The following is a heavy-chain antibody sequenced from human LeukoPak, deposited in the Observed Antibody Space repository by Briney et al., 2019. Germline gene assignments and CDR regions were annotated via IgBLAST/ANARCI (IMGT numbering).Heavy chain of an antibody. CDR3: ERSISVGAFDI. D-gene: IGHD6-25*01. CDR2: ISSDGSDE. Sequence: GGSLRLSWAASGFTFSTYAMHWVRQAPGKGLEWVGVISSDGSDEWYAESAKGRFTISRDNSKNTLYLQIDSLGPEDTAIYYCERSISVGAFDIWGQGTMVTVSS. J-gene: IGHJ3*02. V-gene: IGHV3-30*04. CDR1: GFTFSTYA.